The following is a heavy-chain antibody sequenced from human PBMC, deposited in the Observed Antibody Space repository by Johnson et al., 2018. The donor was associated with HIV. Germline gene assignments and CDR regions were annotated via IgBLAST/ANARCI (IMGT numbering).Heavy chain of an antibody. D-gene: IGHD2-15*01. CDR3: AREAYCIGGSCYDAFDI. V-gene: IGHV3-66*01. CDR2: IYSGGST. Sequence: VQLVESGGGLVQPGGSLRLSCAASGFTVSSNYMSWVRQAPGKGLEWVSVIYSGGSTYYADSVKGRFTISRDNSKNTLYLQMNSLRAEDTAVYYCAREAYCIGGSCYDAFDIWGQGTMVTVSS. CDR1: GFTVSSNY. J-gene: IGHJ3*02.